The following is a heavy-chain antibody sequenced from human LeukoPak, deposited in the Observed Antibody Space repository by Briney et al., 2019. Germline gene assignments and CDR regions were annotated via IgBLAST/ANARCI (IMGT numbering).Heavy chain of an antibody. CDR3: ASREYYGGNPFDY. Sequence: GGSLRLSCAASGFTFSSYAMHWVRQAPGKGLEWVAVISYDGSNKYYADSVKGRFTISRDNSKNTLYLQMNSLRAEDTAVYYCASREYYGGNPFDYWGQGTLVTVSS. J-gene: IGHJ4*02. CDR2: ISYDGSNK. D-gene: IGHD4-23*01. V-gene: IGHV3-30*01. CDR1: GFTFSSYA.